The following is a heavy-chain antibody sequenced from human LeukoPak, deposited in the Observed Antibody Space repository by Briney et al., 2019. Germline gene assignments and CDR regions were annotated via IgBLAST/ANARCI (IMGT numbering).Heavy chain of an antibody. CDR2: IYYSGST. J-gene: IGHJ6*02. D-gene: IGHD6-6*01. CDR3: ARDRPIAAAPRMDV. V-gene: IGHV4-31*03. Sequence: SETLSLACTVSGGSISSGGHYWSWIRQHPGQGLEWIGYIYYSGSTYYDPSLKSRVTMALDTSRNQFSLDLRSVTAADTAVYYCARDRPIAAAPRMDVWGQGITVTVSS. CDR1: GGSISSGGHY.